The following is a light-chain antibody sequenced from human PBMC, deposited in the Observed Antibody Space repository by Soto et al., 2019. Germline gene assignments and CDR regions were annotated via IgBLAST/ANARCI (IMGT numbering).Light chain of an antibody. CDR2: EVR. CDR1: STDVGGYHY. V-gene: IGLV2-14*01. J-gene: IGLJ2*01. Sequence: QSALTQPASVSGSPGQSITISCTGTSTDVGGYHYVSWYQQHPGKAPKLIIYEVRNRPSGVSNRFSGSKSGNTASLTISGLQAEDEGDYYCSSYTISNTLVVFGGGTKLTVL. CDR3: SSYTISNTLVV.